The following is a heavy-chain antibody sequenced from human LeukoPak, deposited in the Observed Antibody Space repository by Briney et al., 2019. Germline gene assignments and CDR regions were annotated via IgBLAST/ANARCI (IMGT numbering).Heavy chain of an antibody. V-gene: IGHV4-30-2*01. CDR1: GGSISSGGYY. CDR3: ARGSSSSADGYYYYYMDV. D-gene: IGHD6-6*01. J-gene: IGHJ6*03. Sequence: TLSLTCTVSGGSISSGGYYWSWIRQPPGKGLEWIGYIYHSGSTYYNPSLKSRVTISVDRSKNQFSLKLSSVTAADTAVYYCARGSSSSADGYYYYYMDVWGKGTTVTVSS. CDR2: IYHSGST.